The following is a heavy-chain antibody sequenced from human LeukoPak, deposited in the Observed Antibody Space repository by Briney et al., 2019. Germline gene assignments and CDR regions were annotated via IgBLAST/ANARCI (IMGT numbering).Heavy chain of an antibody. CDR3: ARARNGGSFDP. Sequence: GSLRLSCAASGFTFSSYAMSWVRQAPGKGLEWVSVIGADGDIYYSVSVKGRFTISRENAKNSLYLQMNSLRAGDTAVYYCARARNGGSFDPWGQGTLVTVSS. CDR2: IGADGDI. V-gene: IGHV3-13*01. J-gene: IGHJ5*02. D-gene: IGHD3-16*01. CDR1: GFTFSSYA.